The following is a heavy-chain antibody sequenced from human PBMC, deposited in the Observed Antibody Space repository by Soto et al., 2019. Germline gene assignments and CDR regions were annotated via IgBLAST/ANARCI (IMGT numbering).Heavy chain of an antibody. J-gene: IGHJ4*02. Sequence: QVQLVQSGAEVKKPGSSVKVSCKASGGTFTTYTISWVRQAPGQGLEWMGGIIPIFGTANYAQKFQGRVTMPADESTSTAYMELSSLRSDDTAVYYCARGKVPFLTSRYFDDWGQGTLVTVSS. CDR3: ARGKVPFLTSRYFDD. CDR2: IIPIFGTA. D-gene: IGHD1-1*01. CDR1: GGTFTTYT. V-gene: IGHV1-69*01.